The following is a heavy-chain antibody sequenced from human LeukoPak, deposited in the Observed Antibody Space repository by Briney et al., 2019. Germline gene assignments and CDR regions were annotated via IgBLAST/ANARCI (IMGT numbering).Heavy chain of an antibody. Sequence: SETLSLTCTVSGGSISSGSYYWSWIRQPAGKGLGWIGRIYTSGSTNYNPSLKSRVTISVDTSKNQFSLKLSSVTAADTAVYYCARASVDTAMGGDYYYYYMDVWGKGTTVTVSS. J-gene: IGHJ6*03. D-gene: IGHD5-18*01. CDR2: IYTSGST. CDR1: GGSISSGSYY. CDR3: ARASVDTAMGGDYYYYYMDV. V-gene: IGHV4-61*02.